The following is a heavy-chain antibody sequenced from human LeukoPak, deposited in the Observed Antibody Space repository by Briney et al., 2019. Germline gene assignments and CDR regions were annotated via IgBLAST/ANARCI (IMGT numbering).Heavy chain of an antibody. V-gene: IGHV3-30*18. CDR1: GFTFSSYG. CDR3: AKDPTAHYDFWSGYPRYYFDY. Sequence: GGSLRLSCAASGFTFSSYGMHWVRQAPGKGLEWVAVISYDGSNKYYADSVKGRFTISRDNSKNTLYLQMNSLRAEDTAVYYCAKDPTAHYDFWSGYPRYYFDYWGQGTLVTVSS. D-gene: IGHD3-3*01. J-gene: IGHJ4*02. CDR2: ISYDGSNK.